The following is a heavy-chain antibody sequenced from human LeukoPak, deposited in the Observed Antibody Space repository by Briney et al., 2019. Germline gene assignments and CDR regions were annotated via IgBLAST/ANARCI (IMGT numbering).Heavy chain of an antibody. CDR3: ARGPLVGYYGSGSYDVFGDLVWFDP. CDR1: GYTFTSYG. Sequence: GASVKVSCKASGYTFTSYGISWVRQAPGQGLEWMGWISAYNGNTNYAQKLQGRVTMTTDTSTSTAYMELRSLRSDDTAVYYCARGPLVGYYGSGSYDVFGDLVWFDPWGQGTLVTVSS. J-gene: IGHJ5*02. V-gene: IGHV1-18*01. CDR2: ISAYNGNT. D-gene: IGHD3-10*01.